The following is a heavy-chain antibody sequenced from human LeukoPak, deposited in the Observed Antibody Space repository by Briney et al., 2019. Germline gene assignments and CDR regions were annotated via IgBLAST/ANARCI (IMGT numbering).Heavy chain of an antibody. CDR2: IWYDRGKK. D-gene: IGHD3-10*01. Sequence: PGGSLRLSCAASGFRFSDYGMHWVRQAPGKGLEWVAVIWYDRGKKFYADSVEGRFIISSDNSKNTLFLQMNSLRDEDTAVYYCAKGDNYKPLYFDNWGQGSLVIV. V-gene: IGHV3-33*06. CDR1: GFRFSDYG. J-gene: IGHJ4*02. CDR3: AKGDNYKPLYFDN.